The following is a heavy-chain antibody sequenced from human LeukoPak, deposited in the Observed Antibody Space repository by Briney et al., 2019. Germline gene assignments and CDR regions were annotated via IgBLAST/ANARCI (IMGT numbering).Heavy chain of an antibody. CDR1: GFTFSSYA. V-gene: IGHV3-23*01. D-gene: IGHD3-22*01. CDR2: ISGSGGST. Sequence: PGGSLRLSCAASGFTFSSYAMSWVRQAPGKGLEWVSAISGSGGSTYYADSVKGRFTISRDNSKNTLYLQMNSLRAEDTAVYYCAKAPYLPYYYDSSGYYLDYWGQGTLVTVSS. J-gene: IGHJ4*02. CDR3: AKAPYLPYYYDSSGYYLDY.